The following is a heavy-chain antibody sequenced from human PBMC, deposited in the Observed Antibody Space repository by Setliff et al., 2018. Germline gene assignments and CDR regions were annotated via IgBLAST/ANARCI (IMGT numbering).Heavy chain of an antibody. CDR3: ARDADYYDTSENPIVDY. CDR2: INNYNTNT. D-gene: IGHD3-22*01. V-gene: IGHV1-18*01. CDR1: GYTFTNYG. Sequence: ASVKVSCKASGYTFTNYGITWVRQAPGQGLEWMGWINNYNTNTKYARKLQDRVTVSTDTSTSTTYMELRNLGSDDTAVYYCARDADYYDTSENPIVDYWGQGTLVTVSS. J-gene: IGHJ4*02.